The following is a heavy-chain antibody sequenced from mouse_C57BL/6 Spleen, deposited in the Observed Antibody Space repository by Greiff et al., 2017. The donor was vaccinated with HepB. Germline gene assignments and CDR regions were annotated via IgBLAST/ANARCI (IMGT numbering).Heavy chain of an antibody. J-gene: IGHJ2*01. CDR2: INPNNGGT. Sequence: VQLQQSGPELVKPGASVKIPCKASGYTFTDYNMDWVKQSHGKSLEWIGDINPNNGGTIYNQKFKGKATLTVDKSSSTAYMELRSLTSEDTAVYYCARSDYYSKGYYFDYWGQGTTLTVSS. CDR1: GYTFTDYN. V-gene: IGHV1-18*01. D-gene: IGHD2-5*01. CDR3: ARSDYYSKGYYFDY.